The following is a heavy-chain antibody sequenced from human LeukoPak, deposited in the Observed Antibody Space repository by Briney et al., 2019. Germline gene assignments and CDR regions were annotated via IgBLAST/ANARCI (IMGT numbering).Heavy chain of an antibody. CDR3: ARVPLWWLTPFDF. Sequence: SETLSLTCAVSGGTLSPHYWSWIRRPLGKGLEWIGEINNRGTTNYSPSLRGRATISVDTSKNQFSLRLTSVTAADTAMYYCARVPLWWLTPFDFWGQGTLATVSS. J-gene: IGHJ4*02. CDR1: GGTLSPHY. CDR2: INNRGTT. D-gene: IGHD5-12*01. V-gene: IGHV4-34*01.